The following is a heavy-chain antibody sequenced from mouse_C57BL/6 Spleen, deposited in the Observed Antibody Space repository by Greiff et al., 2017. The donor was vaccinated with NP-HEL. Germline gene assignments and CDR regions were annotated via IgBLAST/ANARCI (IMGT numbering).Heavy chain of an antibody. V-gene: IGHV1-5*01. CDR1: GYTFTSYW. CDR3: TRNYGSSYVGWYFDV. CDR2: IYPGNSDT. Sequence: EVQLQQSGTVLARPGASVKMSCKTSGYTFTSYWMHWVKQRPGQGLEWIGAIYPGNSDTSYNQKFKGKAKLTAVTSASTAYMELSSLTNEDSAVYYCTRNYGSSYVGWYFDVWGTGTTVTVSS. D-gene: IGHD1-1*01. J-gene: IGHJ1*03.